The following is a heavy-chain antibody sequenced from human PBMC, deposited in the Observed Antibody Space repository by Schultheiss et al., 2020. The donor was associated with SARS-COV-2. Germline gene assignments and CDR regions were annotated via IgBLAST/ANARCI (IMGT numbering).Heavy chain of an antibody. J-gene: IGHJ4*02. CDR2: ISSSGSTI. V-gene: IGHV3-11*01. CDR1: GFTFSDYY. D-gene: IGHD3-10*01. CDR3: ARGRTYYYGSGSDLYYFDY. Sequence: GESLKISCAASGFTFSDYYMSWIRQAPGKGLEWVSYISSSGSTIYYADSVKGRFTISRDNAKNSLYLQMNSLRAEDTAVYYCARGRTYYYGSGSDLYYFDYWGQGTLVTVSS.